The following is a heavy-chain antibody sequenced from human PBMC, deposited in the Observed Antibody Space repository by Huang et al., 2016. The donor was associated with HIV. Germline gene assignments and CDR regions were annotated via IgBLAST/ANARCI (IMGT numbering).Heavy chain of an antibody. CDR3: ATEQAPATTVTNHDAFDI. CDR1: SYG. Sequence: SYGMHWVRQAPGKGLEWVAVISYDGSNKYYADSVKGRFTISRDNSKNTLYLQMNRLRPDDTAMYYCATEQAPATTVTNHDAFDIWGQGTLVTVSS. D-gene: IGHD4-17*01. J-gene: IGHJ3*02. V-gene: IGHV3-30*03. CDR2: ISYDGSNK.